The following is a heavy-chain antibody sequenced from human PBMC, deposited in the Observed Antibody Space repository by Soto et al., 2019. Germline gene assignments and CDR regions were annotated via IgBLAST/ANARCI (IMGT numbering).Heavy chain of an antibody. D-gene: IGHD2-21*01. V-gene: IGHV4-30-4*01. CDR3: SRDHRIKVNSYESGMEV. CDR1: GGSISSGDYY. CDR2: MYYSGST. Sequence: SETLSLTCTVSGGSISSGDYYWSWIRQPPGKGLEWIGYMYYSGSTYYNTSIKSRVTISVDTSKNQFSLKQSSVTPADTAVYYCSRDHRIKVNSYESGMEVWGKGNTVT. J-gene: IGHJ6*04.